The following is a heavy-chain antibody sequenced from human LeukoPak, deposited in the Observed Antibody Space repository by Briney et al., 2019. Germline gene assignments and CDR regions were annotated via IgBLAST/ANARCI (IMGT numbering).Heavy chain of an antibody. CDR1: GFTFSSYA. V-gene: IGHV3-21*01. D-gene: IGHD5-18*01. CDR2: ISSSSSYI. J-gene: IGHJ4*02. CDR3: ASSYSIRPFDY. Sequence: GGSLRLSCAASGFTFSSYAMNWVRQAPGKGLEWVSSISSSSSYIYYADSVKGRFTISRDNAKNSLYLQMNSLRAEDTAVYYCASSYSIRPFDYWGQGTLVTVSS.